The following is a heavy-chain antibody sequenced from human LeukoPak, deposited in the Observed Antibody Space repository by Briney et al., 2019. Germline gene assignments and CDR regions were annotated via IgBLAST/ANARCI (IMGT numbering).Heavy chain of an antibody. D-gene: IGHD3-10*01. J-gene: IGHJ6*03. Sequence: GGSLRLSCAASGFTFSSYWMHWVRQAPGKGLVWVSRINSDGSSTSYADSVKGRFTISRDNAKNTLYLQMNSLRAEDTAVYYCARTYEYYYGSGSYYYYYYYYMDVWGKGTTVTVSS. V-gene: IGHV3-74*01. CDR2: INSDGSST. CDR1: GFTFSSYW. CDR3: ARTYEYYYGSGSYYYYYYYYMDV.